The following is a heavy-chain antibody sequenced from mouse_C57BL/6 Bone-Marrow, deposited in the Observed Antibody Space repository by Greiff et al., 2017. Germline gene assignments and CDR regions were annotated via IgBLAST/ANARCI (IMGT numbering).Heavy chain of an antibody. CDR1: GYTFTSYW. J-gene: IGHJ3*01. D-gene: IGHD2-3*01. Sequence: QVQLQQPGAELVKPGASVTLSCKASGYTFTSYWMHWVKQRPGQGLEWIGMIHPNSGSTNYTAKFKSKATLTVDKSSSTAYMQLSSLTSEDSAVYYGAREGYDDYGGRAWFAYWGQGTLVTVSA. CDR2: IHPNSGST. CDR3: AREGYDDYGGRAWFAY. V-gene: IGHV1-64*01.